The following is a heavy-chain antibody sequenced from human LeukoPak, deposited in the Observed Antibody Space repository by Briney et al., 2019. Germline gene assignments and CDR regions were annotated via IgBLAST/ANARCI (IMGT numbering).Heavy chain of an antibody. CDR1: GSTFSTYA. V-gene: IGHV3-21*01. J-gene: IGHJ3*02. CDR2: ISSSSFI. CDR3: ARNGEEDAFDI. D-gene: IGHD7-27*01. Sequence: GRSLRLSCAASGSTFSTYAMHWVRQAPGKGLEWVSSISSSSFIYYADSVKGRFTISRDNAKNTLYLQMNSLRAEDTAVYYCARNGEEDAFDIWGQGTMVTVSS.